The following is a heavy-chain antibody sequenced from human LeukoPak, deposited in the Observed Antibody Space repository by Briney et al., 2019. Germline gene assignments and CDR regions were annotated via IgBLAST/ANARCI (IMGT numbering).Heavy chain of an antibody. V-gene: IGHV1-3*03. CDR3: ARSIAAADNWFDP. Sequence: ASVKVSCKASGYTFTSYAMHWVRQAPGQRLEWMGWINAGNGNTKYSQEFQGRVTITRDTSASTAYMELGSLRSEDMAVYYCARSIAAADNWFDPWGQGTLVTVSS. D-gene: IGHD6-13*01. J-gene: IGHJ5*02. CDR1: GYTFTSYA. CDR2: INAGNGNT.